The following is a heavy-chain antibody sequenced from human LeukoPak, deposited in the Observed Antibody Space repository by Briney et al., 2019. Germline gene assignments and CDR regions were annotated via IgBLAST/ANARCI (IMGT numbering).Heavy chain of an antibody. Sequence: PSETLSLTCTVSGGSISSSSYYWSWIRQPAGKGLEWIGRIYTSGSTKYNPSLNSRVTISIDTSKNQFSLSLSSVTAADTAVYYCARVSPSGVWDVWGQGTTVSVSS. CDR1: GGSISSSSYY. CDR3: ARVSPSGVWDV. J-gene: IGHJ6*02. D-gene: IGHD3-10*01. CDR2: IYTSGST. V-gene: IGHV4-61*02.